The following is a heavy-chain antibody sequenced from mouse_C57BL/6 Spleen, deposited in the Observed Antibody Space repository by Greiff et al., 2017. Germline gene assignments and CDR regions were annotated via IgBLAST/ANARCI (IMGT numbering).Heavy chain of an antibody. CDR1: GYTFTSYW. CDR2: IYPGSGST. V-gene: IGHV1-55*01. CDR3: ARCYYDYDGIPGYAMDY. Sequence: QVQLQQPGAELVKPGASVKMSCKASGYTFTSYWITWVKQRPGQGLEWIGDIYPGSGSTNYNEKFKSKATLTVDTSSSTAYMQLSSLTSEDSAVYYCARCYYDYDGIPGYAMDYWGQGTSVTVSS. J-gene: IGHJ4*01. D-gene: IGHD2-4*01.